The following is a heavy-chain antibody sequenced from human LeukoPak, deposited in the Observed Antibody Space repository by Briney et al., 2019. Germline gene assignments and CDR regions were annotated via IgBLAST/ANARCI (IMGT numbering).Heavy chain of an antibody. V-gene: IGHV5-51*07. Sequence: GESLKISCKGSGYSFTNYWIAWVHQMPGKGLEWMGIIYPGDSDTRYSPSFQGQVTISADKSITTAFLQWSSLKASDTAIYYCARTIGSYTTGWYNIDYWGQGTLVTVSS. J-gene: IGHJ4*02. CDR3: ARTIGSYTTGWYNIDY. D-gene: IGHD6-19*01. CDR1: GYSFTNYW. CDR2: IYPGDSDT.